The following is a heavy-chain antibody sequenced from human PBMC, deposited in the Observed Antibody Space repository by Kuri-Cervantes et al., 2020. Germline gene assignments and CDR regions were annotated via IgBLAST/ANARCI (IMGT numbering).Heavy chain of an antibody. J-gene: IGHJ4*02. Sequence: GGSLRLSCAASGFTFSSYAMHWVRQAPGKGLEWVAVISYDGSNKYYADSVKGRFTISRDNSKNTLYLQMNSLRAEDTAVYYCAKTIGRWKSEGAARPDYWGQGTLVTVSS. CDR2: ISYDGSNK. D-gene: IGHD6-6*01. CDR1: GFTFSSYA. V-gene: IGHV3-30-3*02. CDR3: AKTIGRWKSEGAARPDY.